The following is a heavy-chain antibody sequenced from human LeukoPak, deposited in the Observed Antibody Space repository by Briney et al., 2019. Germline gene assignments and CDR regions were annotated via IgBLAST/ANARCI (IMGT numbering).Heavy chain of an antibody. CDR1: GGPISSYY. CDR2: INHSGST. J-gene: IGHJ5*02. CDR3: ARHGYGDFVGNWFDP. V-gene: IGHV4-34*01. D-gene: IGHD4-17*01. Sequence: SETLSLTCTVSGGPISSYYWSWIRQPPGKGLEWIGEINHSGSTNYNPSLKSRVTMSVDTSKNQFSLKLNSVTAADTAVYYCARHGYGDFVGNWFDPWGQGTLVTVSS.